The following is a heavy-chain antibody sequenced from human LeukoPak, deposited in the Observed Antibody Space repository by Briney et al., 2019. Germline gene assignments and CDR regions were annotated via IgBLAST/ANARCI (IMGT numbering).Heavy chain of an antibody. CDR1: GFTFSSYS. CDR3: ARDLYYYDSSGYYELDY. Sequence: GGSLRLSCAGSGFTFSSYSVNWVRQAPGKGLEWVSYISSSSTTIYYADSVKGRFTISRDNAKNSLYLQMNSLRAEDTAVYYCARDLYYYDSSGYYELDYWGQGTLVTVSS. CDR2: ISSSSTTI. D-gene: IGHD3-22*01. J-gene: IGHJ4*02. V-gene: IGHV3-48*01.